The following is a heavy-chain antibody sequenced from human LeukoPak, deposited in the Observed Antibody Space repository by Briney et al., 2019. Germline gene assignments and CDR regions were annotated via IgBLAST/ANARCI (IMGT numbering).Heavy chain of an antibody. D-gene: IGHD6-19*01. Sequence: GGPLRLSCAASGFTFSSYAMSWVRQAPGKGLEWVSAISGSGGSTYYADSVKGRFTISRDNSKNTLYLQMNSLRAEDTAVYYCAKDQDIAVAGQFDYWGQGTLVTVSS. CDR1: GFTFSSYA. CDR3: AKDQDIAVAGQFDY. V-gene: IGHV3-23*01. J-gene: IGHJ4*02. CDR2: ISGSGGST.